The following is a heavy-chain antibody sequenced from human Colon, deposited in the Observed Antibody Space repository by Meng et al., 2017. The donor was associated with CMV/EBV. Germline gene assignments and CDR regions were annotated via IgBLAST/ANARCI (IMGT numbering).Heavy chain of an antibody. D-gene: IGHD3-3*01. CDR1: GYTFTSYD. V-gene: IGHV1-8*01. CDR2: MNPNSGNT. CDR3: AGGDHRGFWSGYRLGYYNGMDV. J-gene: IGHJ6*02. Sequence: ASVKVSCKASGYTFTSYDINWVRQATGQGLEWMGWMNPNSGNTGYAQKFQGRVTMTRNTSISTAYMELSSLRSEDTAVYYCAGGDHRGFWSGYRLGYYNGMDVWGQGTTVTVSS.